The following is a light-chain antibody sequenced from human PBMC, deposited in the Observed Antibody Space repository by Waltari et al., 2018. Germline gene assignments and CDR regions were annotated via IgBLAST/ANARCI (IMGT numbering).Light chain of an antibody. V-gene: IGLV4-69*01. J-gene: IGLJ3*02. Sequence: QLVLTQSPSASASLGASVKLTCTLSSGHINNVIVWHQQQPEQGPRYLTMGNSDGSHSKGDAIPVRFSCSSSGAERYLMISSVQAEDEADYYCQTGGHGTWVFGGGTKLTVL. CDR2: GNSDGSH. CDR1: SGHINNV. CDR3: QTGGHGTWV.